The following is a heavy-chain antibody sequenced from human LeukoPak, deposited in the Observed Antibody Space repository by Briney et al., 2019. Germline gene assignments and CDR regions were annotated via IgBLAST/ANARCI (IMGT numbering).Heavy chain of an antibody. D-gene: IGHD2-21*01. CDR2: IYPGDSDT. CDR3: ARQGGDLYYYYYGMDV. Sequence: TGESLKISCKGSGYSFTSYWIGWVRQMPGKGLEWMGIIYPGDSDTRYSPSFQGQVTISADKSISTAYLQWSSLKASDTAMYYCARQGGDLYYYYYGMDVWGQGTTVTVSS. CDR1: GYSFTSYW. V-gene: IGHV5-51*01. J-gene: IGHJ6*02.